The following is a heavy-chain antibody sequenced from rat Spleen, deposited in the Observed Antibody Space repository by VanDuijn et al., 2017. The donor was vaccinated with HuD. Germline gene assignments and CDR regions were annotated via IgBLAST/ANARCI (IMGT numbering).Heavy chain of an antibody. D-gene: IGHD4-3*01. V-gene: IGHV5-7*01. CDR2: ISNDGSST. Sequence: EVQLVESDGGLVQPGRSLKLSCAASGFTFSDYNMAWVRQAPKKGLEWVATISNDGSSTFYRDSVKGRFTISRDDAKNNLYLQMDRLRSEDTANYDGTRLAESGYAVSSYWGQGVMVTVSS. CDR1: GFTFSDYN. J-gene: IGHJ2*01. CDR3: TRLAESGYAVSSY.